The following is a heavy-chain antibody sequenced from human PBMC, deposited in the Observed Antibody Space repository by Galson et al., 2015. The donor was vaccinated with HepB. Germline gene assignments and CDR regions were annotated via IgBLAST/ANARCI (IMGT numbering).Heavy chain of an antibody. CDR3: ARVYEWIAGEDSSSSVARSSSPYFDS. CDR2: INPNSGGT. J-gene: IGHJ4*02. V-gene: IGHV1-2*06. D-gene: IGHD6-6*01. Sequence: SVKVSCKASGYTFTVYYMHWVRHAPGQGLECMGRINPNSGGTNYAQKFQGRVTMTRDTSISTAYRELSRLRSDDTAVYYCARVYEWIAGEDSSSSVARSSSPYFDSWGQGTLVTVSS. CDR1: GYTFTVYY.